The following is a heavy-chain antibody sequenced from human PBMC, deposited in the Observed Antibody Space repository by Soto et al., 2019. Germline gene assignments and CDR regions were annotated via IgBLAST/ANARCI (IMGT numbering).Heavy chain of an antibody. CDR3: AKDKKPTYYDFWSGYPNFDY. D-gene: IGHD3-3*01. CDR2: ISGSGGST. J-gene: IGHJ4*02. V-gene: IGHV3-23*01. CDR1: GFTFSSYA. Sequence: GGSLRLSCAAAGFTFSSYAMSWVRKAPGKGLEWFSAISGSGGSTYYADSVKGRFTISRDNSKNTLYLQMNSLRAEDTAVYYCAKDKKPTYYDFWSGYPNFDYWGQGTLVTVSS.